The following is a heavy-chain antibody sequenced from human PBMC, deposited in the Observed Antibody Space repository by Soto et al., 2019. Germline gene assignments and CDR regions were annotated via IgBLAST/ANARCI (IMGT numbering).Heavy chain of an antibody. J-gene: IGHJ4*02. CDR3: ASVFDDSGGYYYDY. CDR1: GFTFSTYP. CDR2: ISTNGDST. V-gene: IGHV3-64*02. Sequence: GGSLRLSCAASGFTFSTYPMHWVRQAPGKELDYVSAISTNGDSTYYADSVKGRFTITIDNSKNTNKLQLGRLRAEDMAVYDCASVFDDSGGYYYDYWGQGTLVTVSS. D-gene: IGHD3-22*01.